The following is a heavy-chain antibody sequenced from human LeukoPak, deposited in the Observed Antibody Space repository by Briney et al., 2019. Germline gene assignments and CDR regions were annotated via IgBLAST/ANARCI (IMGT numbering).Heavy chain of an antibody. CDR2: ISPDGETT. D-gene: IGHD3-10*01. CDR1: GFTFSSIS. J-gene: IGHJ4*02. V-gene: IGHV3-21*06. CDR3: TRDLPVPSLVRGIIIYGLIDY. Sequence: GGSLRLSCEASGFTFSSISMNWVRQAPGKGLEWVSSISPDGETTYHADSVKGRFTTSRDNAKSSLYLQMNSLRAEDTALYYCTRDLPVPSLVRGIIIYGLIDYWGQGTPVTVSS.